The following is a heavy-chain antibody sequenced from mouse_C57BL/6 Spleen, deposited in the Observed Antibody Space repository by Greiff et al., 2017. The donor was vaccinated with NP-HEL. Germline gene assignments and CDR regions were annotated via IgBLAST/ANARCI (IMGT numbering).Heavy chain of an antibody. D-gene: IGHD1-1*01. J-gene: IGHJ1*03. Sequence: QVHVKQSGTELVKPGASVKLSCKASGYTFTSYWMHWVKQRPGQGLEWIGNINPSNGGTNYNEKFKSKATLTVDKSSSTAYMQLSSLTSEDSAVYYCARSLTTVVSHWYFDVWGTGTTVTVSS. CDR3: ARSLTTVVSHWYFDV. CDR1: GYTFTSYW. V-gene: IGHV1-53*01. CDR2: INPSNGGT.